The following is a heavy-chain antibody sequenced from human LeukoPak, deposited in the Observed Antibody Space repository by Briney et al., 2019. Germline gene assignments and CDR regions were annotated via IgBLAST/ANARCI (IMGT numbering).Heavy chain of an antibody. CDR2: ISGSSSTI. D-gene: IGHD3-10*01. Sequence: PSETLSLTCTVSGGSISSSSYYWGWIRQPPGKGLEWVSYISGSSSTIYYADSVKGRFTISRDNAKNSLYLQMNSLRAEDTAVYYCARSGSYYLDYWGQGSLVTVSS. CDR1: GGSISSSSYY. V-gene: IGHV3-11*04. J-gene: IGHJ4*02. CDR3: ARSGSYYLDY.